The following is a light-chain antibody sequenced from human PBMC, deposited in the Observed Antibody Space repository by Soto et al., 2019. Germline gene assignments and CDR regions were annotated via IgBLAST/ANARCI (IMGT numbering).Light chain of an antibody. CDR2: EVS. Sequence: QSVLTQPASVSGSPGQSITISCTGTSSDVGSYNVVSWYQQHPGKAPKLLIYEVSKRPSVVPDRCSGSKSGNTASLTISGLQAEDEADYHCCSYAGSSSAYVFGTGTQLTVL. J-gene: IGLJ1*01. V-gene: IGLV2-23*02. CDR3: CSYAGSSSAYV. CDR1: SSDVGSYNV.